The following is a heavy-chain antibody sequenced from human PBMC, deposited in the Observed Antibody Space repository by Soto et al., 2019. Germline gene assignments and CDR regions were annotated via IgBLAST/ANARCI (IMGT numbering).Heavy chain of an antibody. V-gene: IGHV3-21*01. Sequence: EVQLVESGGGLVKPGGSLRVSCAASGFSFTSYTMNWVRQAPGKGLEWVASISAGGRTIYSADSLKGRSTVSRDNAKSSLYLQMNSLRAEDMAVYYCARSTPGNPFDIWGQGTMVTVSS. CDR3: ARSTPGNPFDI. J-gene: IGHJ3*02. CDR2: ISAGGRTI. D-gene: IGHD3-10*01. CDR1: GFSFTSYT.